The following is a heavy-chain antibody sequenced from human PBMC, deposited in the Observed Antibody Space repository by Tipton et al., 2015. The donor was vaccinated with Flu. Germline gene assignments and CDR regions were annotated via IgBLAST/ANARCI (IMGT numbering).Heavy chain of an antibody. J-gene: IGHJ4*02. CDR1: GYSISSGFY. CDR3: ARSDYYVSDHY. V-gene: IGHV4-38-2*02. CDR2: IFHSGTT. Sequence: TLSLTCNVSGYSISSGFYWGWIRQPPGKGLEWIANIFHSGTTYYNPSLRSRVTISLDTSKNQLSLRLGSVTAADTAVYYCARSDYYVSDHYWGQGTLVTVSS. D-gene: IGHD3-10*01.